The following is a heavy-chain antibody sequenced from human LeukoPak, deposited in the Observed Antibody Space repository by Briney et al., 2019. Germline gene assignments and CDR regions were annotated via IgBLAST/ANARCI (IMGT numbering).Heavy chain of an antibody. CDR1: QFTFTDYY. Sequence: ASVKVSCKASQFTFTDYYIHWVRQAPGQGLECVGWINPDSGATSYAQNFQGRVTMTRDTSINTAYMEMTSLRSDDTAVYSCARAGGGYSAGWGAFDIWGQGTIVTVSS. CDR2: INPDSGAT. D-gene: IGHD5-18*01. V-gene: IGHV1-2*02. J-gene: IGHJ3*02. CDR3: ARAGGGYSAGWGAFDI.